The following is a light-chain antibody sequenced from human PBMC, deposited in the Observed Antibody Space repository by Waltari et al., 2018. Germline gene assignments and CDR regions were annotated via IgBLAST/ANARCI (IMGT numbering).Light chain of an antibody. CDR2: DDS. CDR1: NIGSKN. V-gene: IGLV3-21*03. J-gene: IGLJ1*01. CDR3: QVWDGSSDHYV. Sequence: SYVLAQPASVSVAPGKTARITCEGPNIGSKNLNWYQLRPGQAPVLVVHDDSDRPSGIPERFSGSNSGNTATLIISGVEAGDEADYFCQVWDGSSDHYVFGTGTAVTV.